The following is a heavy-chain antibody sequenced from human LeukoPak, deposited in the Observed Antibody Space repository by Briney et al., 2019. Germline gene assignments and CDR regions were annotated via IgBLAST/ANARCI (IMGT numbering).Heavy chain of an antibody. J-gene: IGHJ4*02. CDR2: ISNSGSAI. D-gene: IGHD3-10*01. CDR3: TRDSPGWFAY. CDR1: GFTFSSYE. Sequence: GGSLRLSCAASGFTFSSYEMNWVRQAPGKGLEWVSYISNSGSAIYYADSVKGRFAIPRDNAKSSLYLQMNSLRAEDTAVYYCTRDSPGWFAYWGQGTLVTVSS. V-gene: IGHV3-48*03.